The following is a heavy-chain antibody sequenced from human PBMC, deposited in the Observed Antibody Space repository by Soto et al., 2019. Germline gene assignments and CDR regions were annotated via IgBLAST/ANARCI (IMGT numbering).Heavy chain of an antibody. J-gene: IGHJ4*02. CDR2: TYYRSKWYS. D-gene: IGHD6-19*01. CDR1: GDSVSSTSTA. CDR3: ARGSYYSGWV. V-gene: IGHV6-1*01. Sequence: SRTLSLTCAMSGDSVSSTSTAWSWIRQSPSRGLEWLGRTYYRSKWYSDYAVSVKSRITINPDTSKNQFSLQLNSVTPEATAVYYCARGSYYSGWVWGQGTLVTVS.